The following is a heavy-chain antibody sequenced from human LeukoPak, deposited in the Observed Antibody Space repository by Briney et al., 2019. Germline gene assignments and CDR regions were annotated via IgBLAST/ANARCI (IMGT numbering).Heavy chain of an antibody. CDR3: ARQGSIAAADAMGDY. CDR1: GYRFTSYW. J-gene: IGHJ4*02. D-gene: IGHD6-13*01. CDR2: IYPGDSDT. Sequence: GASLKISCQGSGYRFTSYWIGWVRQMPGKGLEWMGIIYPGDSDTRYSPSFQGQVTISADKSISTAYLQWSSLKASDTAMYYCARQGSIAAADAMGDYWGQGTLVTVSS. V-gene: IGHV5-51*01.